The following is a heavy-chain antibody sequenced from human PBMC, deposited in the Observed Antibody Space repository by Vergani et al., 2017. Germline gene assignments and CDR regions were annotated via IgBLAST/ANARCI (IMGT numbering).Heavy chain of an antibody. CDR2: ISWDGGST. CDR3: AKGDSYGYQYFQH. Sequence: EVQLVESGGVVVQPGGSLRLSCAASGFTFDDYTMHWVRQAPGKGLEWVSLISWDGGSTYYADSVKGRFTISRDNSKNSLYLQMNSLRTEDTALYYCAKGDSYGYQYFQHWGQGTLVTVSS. J-gene: IGHJ1*01. D-gene: IGHD5-18*01. V-gene: IGHV3-43*01. CDR1: GFTFDDYT.